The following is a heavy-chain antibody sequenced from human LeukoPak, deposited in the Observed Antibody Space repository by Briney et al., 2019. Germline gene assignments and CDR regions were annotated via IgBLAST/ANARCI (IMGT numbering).Heavy chain of an antibody. V-gene: IGHV3-21*01. J-gene: IGHJ6*02. CDR1: GFTFSSYS. CDR3: ARDQELWPSDYYYYGMDV. CDR2: ISSSSSYI. Sequence: GGSLRLSCAASGFTFSSYSMNWVPQAPGKGLEWVSSISSSSSYIYYADSVKGRFTISRDNAKNSLYLQMNSLRAEDTAVYYCARDQELWPSDYYYYGMDVWGQGTTVTVSS. D-gene: IGHD1-7*01.